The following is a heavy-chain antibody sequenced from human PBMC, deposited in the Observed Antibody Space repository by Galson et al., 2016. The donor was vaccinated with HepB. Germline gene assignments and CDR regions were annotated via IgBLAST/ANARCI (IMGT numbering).Heavy chain of an antibody. CDR1: GFTFSSYS. Sequence: SLRLSCAASGFTFSSYSMNWVRQAPGKGLEWVSSISSSSSYIYYADSVKGRFTISRDNAKNSLYLQMNSLRAEDTAVYYCARAAGGVMGSYYFDYGDQGTLVTVSS. J-gene: IGHJ4*02. CDR3: ARAAGGVMGSYYFDY. CDR2: ISSSSSYI. D-gene: IGHD3-16*01. V-gene: IGHV3-21*04.